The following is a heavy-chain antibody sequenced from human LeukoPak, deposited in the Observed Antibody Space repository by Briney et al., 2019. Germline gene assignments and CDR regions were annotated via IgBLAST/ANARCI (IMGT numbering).Heavy chain of an antibody. J-gene: IGHJ6*03. CDR1: GGSISSYY. CDR2: IYTSGST. V-gene: IGHV4-4*07. D-gene: IGHD6-6*01. Sequence: SETLSLTCTVSGGSISSYYWSWIRQPAGKGLESIGRIYTSGSTNYNPSLKGRVTMSVDTSKNQISLNLSSVTAADTAVYYCARDISSSPRLYSYYMDVWGKGTTVTVSS. CDR3: ARDISSSPRLYSYYMDV.